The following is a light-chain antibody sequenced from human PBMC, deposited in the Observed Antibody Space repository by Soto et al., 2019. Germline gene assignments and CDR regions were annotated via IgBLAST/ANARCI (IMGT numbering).Light chain of an antibody. CDR1: QSISSY. V-gene: IGKV1-39*01. Sequence: DIQMTQSPSSLSASVGYGVTITCRASQSISSYLNWYQQKPGKAPKLLIYAASSLQSGVPSRFSGSGSGTDFTLTISSLQPEDFATYYCQQSYSTLRTFGGGTKVHIK. CDR3: QQSYSTLRT. CDR2: AAS. J-gene: IGKJ4*01.